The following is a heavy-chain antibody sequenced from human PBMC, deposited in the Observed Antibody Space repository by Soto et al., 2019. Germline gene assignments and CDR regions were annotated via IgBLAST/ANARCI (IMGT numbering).Heavy chain of an antibody. CDR1: GGTFSSYA. D-gene: IGHD3-10*01. J-gene: IGHJ5*02. CDR2: IIPIFGTA. V-gene: IGHV1-69*01. Sequence: QVQLVQSGAEVKKPGSSVKVSCKASGGTFSSYAISWVRQAPGQGLEWMGGIIPIFGTANYAQKFQGRVTINADESTRTDSMELSRLRFEDTAVYYSAREQTELWFGELLSYRHWFDPWGQGTLVTVSS. CDR3: AREQTELWFGELLSYRHWFDP.